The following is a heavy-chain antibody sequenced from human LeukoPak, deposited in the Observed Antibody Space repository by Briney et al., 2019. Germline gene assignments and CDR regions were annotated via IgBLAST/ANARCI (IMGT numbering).Heavy chain of an antibody. D-gene: IGHD2-2*02. CDR1: DFSFNRYL. J-gene: IGHJ4*02. V-gene: IGHV3-30*02. CDR3: ARGDREYQLLYTVY. CDR2: IRYDGSNK. Sequence: GGSLRLSCVVSDFSFNRYLMHWVRQAPGKGLEWVAFIRYDGSNKYYADSVKGRFTISRDNSKNTLYLQMNSLRAEDTAVYYCARGDREYQLLYTVYWGQGTLVTVSS.